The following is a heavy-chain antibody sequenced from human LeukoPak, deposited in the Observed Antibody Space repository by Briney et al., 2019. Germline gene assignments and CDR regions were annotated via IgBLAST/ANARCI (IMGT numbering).Heavy chain of an antibody. CDR1: GFTFSSYA. J-gene: IGHJ4*02. V-gene: IGHV3-23*01. CDR3: LYGYRIAHY. Sequence: GGSLRLSCAASGFTFSSYAMSWVRQAPGKGLEWVSAISGSGGSTYYADSVKGRFTISRDNSKNTLYLQMNSLRTEDTAVYFCLYGYRIAHYWGQGTLVTVSS. CDR2: ISGSGGST. D-gene: IGHD5-18*01.